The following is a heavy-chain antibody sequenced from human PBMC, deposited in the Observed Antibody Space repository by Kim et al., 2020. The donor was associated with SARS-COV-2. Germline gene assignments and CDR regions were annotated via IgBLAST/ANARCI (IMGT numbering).Heavy chain of an antibody. CDR1: GGSFSGYY. CDR3: ASWLAMRNEPTVTTGDY. D-gene: IGHD4-17*01. Sequence: SETLSLTCAVYGGSFSGYYWSWIRQPPGKGLEWIGEINHSGSTNYNPSLKSRVTISVDTSKNQFSLKLSSVTAADTAVYYCASWLAMRNEPTVTTGDYWGQGTLVTVSS. CDR2: INHSGST. V-gene: IGHV4-34*01. J-gene: IGHJ4*02.